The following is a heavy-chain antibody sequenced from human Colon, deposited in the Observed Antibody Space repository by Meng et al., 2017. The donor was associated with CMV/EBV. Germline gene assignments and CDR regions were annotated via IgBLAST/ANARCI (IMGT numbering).Heavy chain of an antibody. V-gene: IGHV3-7*01. CDR3: GRDHWGAPGL. J-gene: IGHJ4*02. CDR2: IKDDGSAT. Sequence: GESLKISCAASGFIFSAHGMSWLRQAPGKGLEWVANIKDDGSATYYVDSVKGRFTISRDNAKNSLYLQINSLTVEDTAVYYCGRDHWGAPGLWGQGTLVTVSS. CDR1: GFIFSAHG. D-gene: IGHD1-26*01.